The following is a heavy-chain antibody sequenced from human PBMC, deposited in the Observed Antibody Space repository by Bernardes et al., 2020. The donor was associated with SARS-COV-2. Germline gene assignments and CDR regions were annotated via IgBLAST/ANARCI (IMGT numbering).Heavy chain of an antibody. CDR2: INWNGGGT. J-gene: IGHJ6*02. CDR1: GFTFGAYG. Sequence: GGSLRLSCAASGFTFGAYGMTWVRQAPGKGLEWLSAINWNGGGTGYADSVKGRFTISRDNAKKSLYLQMNSLRAEDTAMYHCARLHYFDSYDYPPYGMDVWGLGTTVTVSS. CDR3: ARLHYFDSYDYPPYGMDV. V-gene: IGHV3-20*01. D-gene: IGHD3-22*01.